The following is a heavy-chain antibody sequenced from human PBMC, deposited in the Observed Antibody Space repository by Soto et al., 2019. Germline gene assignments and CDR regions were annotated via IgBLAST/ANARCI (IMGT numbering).Heavy chain of an antibody. CDR2: ISGSDDST. D-gene: IGHD6-6*01. J-gene: IGHJ4*02. V-gene: IGHV3-23*01. CDR3: AKRSSSSTFDY. CDR1: GFTFSSYA. Sequence: EVQLLESGGGLVQPGVSLRLSCAASGFTFSSYAMSWVRQAPGKGLEWVSVISGSDDSTYYAGSLKGRFTISRDNSKNTPYLQMNSLRAEDAAVYYCAKRSSSSTFDYWGQGTLATVSS.